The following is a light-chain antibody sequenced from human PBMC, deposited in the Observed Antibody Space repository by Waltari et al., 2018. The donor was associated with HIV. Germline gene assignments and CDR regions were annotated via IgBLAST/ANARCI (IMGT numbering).Light chain of an antibody. CDR3: GTWDSTLSAYV. CDR1: SSNICNNY. CDR2: DNY. Sequence: QSVLTQPPSVSAAPRQKVTISCSGNSSNICNNYVSWYQQLPGAAPKLLIYDNYKRPSGIPDRFSGSKSGTSATLDITGLQTGDEADFYCGTWDSTLSAYVFGTGTKVTVL. J-gene: IGLJ1*01. V-gene: IGLV1-51*01.